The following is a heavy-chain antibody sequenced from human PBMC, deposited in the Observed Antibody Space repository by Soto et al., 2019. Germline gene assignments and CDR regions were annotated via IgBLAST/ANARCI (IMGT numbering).Heavy chain of an antibody. CDR3: ARDMTDYIWGSYRHRMYYYMDV. J-gene: IGHJ6*03. V-gene: IGHV3-7*01. CDR1: GFTFSSYW. D-gene: IGHD3-16*02. Sequence: GGSLRLSCAASGFTFSSYWMSWVRQAPGKGLEWVANIKQDGSEKYYVDSVKGRFTISRDNAKNSLYLQMNSLRAEDTAVYYCARDMTDYIWGSYRHRMYYYMDVWGKGTTVTVSS. CDR2: IKQDGSEK.